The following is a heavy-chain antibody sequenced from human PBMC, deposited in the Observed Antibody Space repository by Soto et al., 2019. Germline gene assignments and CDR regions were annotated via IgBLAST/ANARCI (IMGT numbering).Heavy chain of an antibody. CDR2: IYWNDDK. CDR3: AHAVGGGNSAYFQS. Sequence: QITLKESGPTLVKPTQTLTLTCTFSGFSLSTSGVGVGWIRQPPGKALEWLAVIYWNDDKRYSPSLESRLTTPKDTSKNQVVLTMTNMDPVDTATYYCAHAVGGGNSAYFQSWGQGTLVTVSS. V-gene: IGHV2-5*01. J-gene: IGHJ1*01. D-gene: IGHD3-16*01. CDR1: GFSLSTSGVG.